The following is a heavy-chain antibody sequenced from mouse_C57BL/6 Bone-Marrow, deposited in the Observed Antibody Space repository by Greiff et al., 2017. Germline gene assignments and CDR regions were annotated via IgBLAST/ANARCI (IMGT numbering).Heavy chain of an antibody. CDR3: AREINYDYPWFAY. CDR1: GYSITSGYY. Sequence: DVQLQESGPGLVKPSQSLSLTCSVTGYSITSGYYWNWIRQFPGNQLEWMGYISYDGSNNYNPSLKNRISITRDTSKNQFFLKLNSVTTEDTATYYCAREINYDYPWFAYWGQGTLVTVSA. CDR2: ISYDGSN. D-gene: IGHD2-4*01. J-gene: IGHJ3*01. V-gene: IGHV3-6*01.